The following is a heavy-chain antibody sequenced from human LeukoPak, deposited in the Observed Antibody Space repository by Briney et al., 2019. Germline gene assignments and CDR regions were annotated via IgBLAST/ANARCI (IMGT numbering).Heavy chain of an antibody. V-gene: IGHV3-7*01. J-gene: IGHJ6*03. Sequence: GGSLRLSCAASGFTFSSYWMSWVRQAPGKGLEWVVNIKQDGSEKYYVDSVKGRFTISRDNAKNSLYLQMNSLRAEDTAVYYCARDSGYRLYYYYMDVWGKGTTVAVSS. D-gene: IGHD5-18*01. CDR3: ARDSGYRLYYYYMDV. CDR1: GFTFSSYW. CDR2: IKQDGSEK.